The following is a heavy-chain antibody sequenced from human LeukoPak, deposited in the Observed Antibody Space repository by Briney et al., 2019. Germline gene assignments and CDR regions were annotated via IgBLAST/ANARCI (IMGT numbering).Heavy chain of an antibody. V-gene: IGHV3-49*04. Sequence: GGSLRLSCTASGFTFCDYTMSWVRQAPGKGLEWVGFIRSKAYGGTTEYAAYVSGRFTISRDDSKSIVYLQINSLKTEDTAVYYCTTHDPSMAPSVDYWGQGALVTVSS. CDR2: IRSKAYGGTT. J-gene: IGHJ4*02. CDR1: GFTFCDYT. CDR3: TTHDPSMAPSVDY. D-gene: IGHD5-18*01.